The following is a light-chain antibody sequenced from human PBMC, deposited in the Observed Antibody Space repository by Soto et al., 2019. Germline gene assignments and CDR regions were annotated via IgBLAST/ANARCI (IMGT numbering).Light chain of an antibody. J-gene: IGLJ3*02. CDR3: AAWDDSLNGL. CDR2: SNN. V-gene: IGLV1-44*01. CDR1: SSNIGSNT. Sequence: QLVLTQPPSASGTPGQRVTISCSGSSSNIGSNTVNWYQQLPGTAPKLLIYSNNQRPSGVPDRFSGSKSGTSASLAISGLQSEDEADYYWAAWDDSLNGLFGGGTKLTVL.